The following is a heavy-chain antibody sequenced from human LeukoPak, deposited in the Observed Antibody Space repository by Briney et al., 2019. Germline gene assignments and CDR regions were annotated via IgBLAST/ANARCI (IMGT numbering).Heavy chain of an antibody. D-gene: IGHD3-10*01. CDR3: ARGGSGSSY. J-gene: IGHJ4*02. Sequence: PSQTLSLTCTVSGGSISSGDYYYWSWIRQPPGKGLEWIGNIYHSGSPYYNPSLKSRVTISVDTSKNQFSLKLTSVTAADTAVYYCARGGSGSSYWGQGTLVTVSS. V-gene: IGHV4-30-4*01. CDR2: IYHSGSP. CDR1: GGSISSGDYY.